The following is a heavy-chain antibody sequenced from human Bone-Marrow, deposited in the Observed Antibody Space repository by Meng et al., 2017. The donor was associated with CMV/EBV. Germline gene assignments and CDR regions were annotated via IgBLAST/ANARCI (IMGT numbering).Heavy chain of an antibody. V-gene: IGHV3-30*14. D-gene: IGHD2-21*01. J-gene: IGHJ4*02. CDR2: ISYDGSNK. Sequence: GESLKISCAASGFTFSSYAMHWVRQAPGKGLEWVAVISYDGSNKYYADSVKGRFTISRDNSKNTLFLQMGSLRPEDMAVYYCATCLLGAYCFHPHDWGQGTLVTVSS. CDR3: ATCLLGAYCFHPHD. CDR1: GFTFSSYA.